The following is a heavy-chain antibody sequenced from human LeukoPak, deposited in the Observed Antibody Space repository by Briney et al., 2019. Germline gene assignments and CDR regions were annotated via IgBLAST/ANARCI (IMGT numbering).Heavy chain of an antibody. CDR3: ARDPRYCSGGSCYSVRANPRDAFDI. D-gene: IGHD2-15*01. CDR1: GFTFDDYG. CDR2: INWNGGST. Sequence: GGSLRLSCAASGFTFDDYGMSWVRQAPGKGLEWVSGINWNGGSTGYADSVKGRFTISRDNAKNSLYLQMNSLRAEDTAVYYCARDPRYCSGGSCYSVRANPRDAFDIWGQGTMVTVSS. J-gene: IGHJ3*02. V-gene: IGHV3-20*04.